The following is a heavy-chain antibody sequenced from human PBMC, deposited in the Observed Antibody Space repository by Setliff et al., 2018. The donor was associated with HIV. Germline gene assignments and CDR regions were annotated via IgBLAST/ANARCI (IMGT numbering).Heavy chain of an antibody. CDR2: IIPILGIA. Sequence: SVKVSCKASGGTFSSYAISWVRQAPGQGLEWMGGIIPILGIANYAQKFQGRVTITADKSTSTAYMELRSLRSDDTAVYYCARDPVAGPFDYWGQGTLVTVSS. CDR3: ARDPVAGPFDY. CDR1: GGTFSSYA. V-gene: IGHV1-69*10. J-gene: IGHJ4*02. D-gene: IGHD6-19*01.